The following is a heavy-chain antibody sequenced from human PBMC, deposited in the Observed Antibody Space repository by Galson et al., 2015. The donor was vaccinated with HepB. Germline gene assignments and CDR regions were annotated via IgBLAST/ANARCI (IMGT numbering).Heavy chain of an antibody. CDR3: ARALAGAIYRSGWYDAFDI. D-gene: IGHD6-19*01. CDR1: GFTFSSYK. J-gene: IGHJ3*02. CDR2: ISYGGNNK. V-gene: IGHV3-30*04. Sequence: SLRLSCAASGFTFSSYKMHWVRQAPGKGLEWVAVISYGGNNKYYADSVKGRFTISRDNSKDTLYLQMNSLRAEDTAVYYCARALAGAIYRSGWYDAFDIWGQGTMVTVSS.